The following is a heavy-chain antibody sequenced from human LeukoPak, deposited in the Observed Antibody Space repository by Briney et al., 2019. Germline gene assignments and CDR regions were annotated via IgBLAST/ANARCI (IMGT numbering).Heavy chain of an antibody. J-gene: IGHJ4*02. V-gene: IGHV4-39*07. Sequence: SETLSLTCTVSGGSISSSSYYWGWIRQPPGKGLEWIGSIYYSGSTYYNPSLKSRVTISVDTSKNQFSLKLSSVTAADTAVYYCARLKGGYLDYWGQGTLVTVSS. CDR2: IYYSGST. D-gene: IGHD3-16*01. CDR1: GGSISSSSYY. CDR3: ARLKGGYLDY.